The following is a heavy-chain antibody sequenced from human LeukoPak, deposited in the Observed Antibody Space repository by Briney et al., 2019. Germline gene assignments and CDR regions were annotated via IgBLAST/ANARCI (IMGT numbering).Heavy chain of an antibody. V-gene: IGHV4-34*01. CDR1: GGSFNDYY. CDR2: INHSGST. Sequence: PSETLSLTCALYGGSFNDYYWSWIRQPPGKGLECIGEINHSGSTNYNPSLKSRATISVDTSKNQFSLKLSSVTAADTAVYYCARQNSSSWYRGRYFDLWGRGTLVTVSS. CDR3: ARQNSSSWYRGRYFDL. J-gene: IGHJ2*01. D-gene: IGHD6-13*01.